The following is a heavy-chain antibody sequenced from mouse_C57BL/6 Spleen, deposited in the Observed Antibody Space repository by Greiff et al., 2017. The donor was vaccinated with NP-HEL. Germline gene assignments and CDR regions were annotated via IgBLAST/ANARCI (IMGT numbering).Heavy chain of an antibody. CDR2: IDPSDSYT. Sequence: QVQLQQPGAELVMPGASVKLSCKASGYTFTSYWMHWVKQRPGQGLEWIGEIDPSDSYTNYNQKFKGKSTLTVDKSSSTAYMQLISLTSEDSAVYYCARVYYYGSISWFAYWGQGTLVTVSA. J-gene: IGHJ3*01. V-gene: IGHV1-69*01. D-gene: IGHD1-1*01. CDR1: GYTFTSYW. CDR3: ARVYYYGSISWFAY.